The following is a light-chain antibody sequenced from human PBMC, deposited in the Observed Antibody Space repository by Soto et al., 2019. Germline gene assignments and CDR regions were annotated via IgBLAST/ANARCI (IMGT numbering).Light chain of an antibody. V-gene: IGKV1-9*01. Sequence: DIQLTQSPSFLSASVGDRVTITCRASQGISSYLAWYQQKPGKAPKLLIYAASTLQSGVPSRFSGSGSGTDCTLTISSLQPEDFATYYCQQLNSYPPPFTFGPGTKVDIK. CDR1: QGISSY. CDR2: AAS. J-gene: IGKJ3*01. CDR3: QQLNSYPPPFT.